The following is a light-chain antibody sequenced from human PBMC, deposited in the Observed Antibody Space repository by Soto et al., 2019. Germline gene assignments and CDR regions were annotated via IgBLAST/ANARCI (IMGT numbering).Light chain of an antibody. Sequence: DIQMTQSPSTLSASVGDTVTITCRASQNIGNWMAWFQQTPGKAPKLLIYRASSLHTGVPSRFGGSGSGTEFTLTIRSLQPHDLAVYYCQQFNTYPYTFGQGTNLEIK. J-gene: IGKJ2*01. CDR1: QNIGNW. V-gene: IGKV1-5*03. CDR2: RAS. CDR3: QQFNTYPYT.